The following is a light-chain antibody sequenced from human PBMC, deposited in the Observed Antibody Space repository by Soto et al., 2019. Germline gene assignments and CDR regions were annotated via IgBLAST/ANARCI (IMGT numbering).Light chain of an antibody. V-gene: IGKV1-39*01. J-gene: IGKJ1*01. CDR1: QSIGHY. CDR3: QQSYTTPRT. Sequence: DLQMTQSPSSLSTSVGDRVTITCRASQSIGHYLNWYQQKPGRAPKLLIYAASSLQSGVPSRFSGSGSGTDFTLTISSLQPEDCATYHCQQSYTTPRTFGQGTKVEIK. CDR2: AAS.